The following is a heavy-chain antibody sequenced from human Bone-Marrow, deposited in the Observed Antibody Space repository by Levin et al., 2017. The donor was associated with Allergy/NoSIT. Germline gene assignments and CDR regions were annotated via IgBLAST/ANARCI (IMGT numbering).Heavy chain of an antibody. CDR1: GFTFSSYS. V-gene: IGHV3-48*02. CDR3: ARFSSGDDYIDY. Sequence: GGSLRLSCAASGFTFSSYSMNWVRQAPGKGLEWVSYISAGSTNMFYADSVKGRFTISRDNAKTSLYLQMNSLRDEDTAVYYCARFSSGDDYIDYWGQGTLVTVSS. CDR2: ISAGSTNM. J-gene: IGHJ4*02. D-gene: IGHD3-22*01.